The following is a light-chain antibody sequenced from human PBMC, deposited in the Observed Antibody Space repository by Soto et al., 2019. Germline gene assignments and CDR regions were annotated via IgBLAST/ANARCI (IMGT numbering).Light chain of an antibody. CDR2: KAS. J-gene: IGKJ5*01. CDR1: QTISSS. Sequence: DIQMTQSPSTLSASAGERVTITCRASQTISSSLAWYQKKTGKAPKLLIYKASNLKSGVPSRFSGSGSGTEFTLTISSLQPDDFATYYCQHYNRYIFGHGTRLEIK. V-gene: IGKV1-5*03. CDR3: QHYNRYI.